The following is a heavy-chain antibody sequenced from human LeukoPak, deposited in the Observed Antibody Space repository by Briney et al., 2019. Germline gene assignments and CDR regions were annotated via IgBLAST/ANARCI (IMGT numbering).Heavy chain of an antibody. CDR2: ISWNSGSI. CDR1: GFTFDDCA. D-gene: IGHD1-26*01. CDR3: AKGGAIVGATEFDY. Sequence: GGSLRLSCAASGFTFDDCAMHWVRQAPGKGLEWVSGISWNSGSIGYADSVKGRFTISRDNAKNSLYLQMNSLRAEDTALYYCAKGGAIVGATEFDYWGQGTLVTVSS. J-gene: IGHJ4*02. V-gene: IGHV3-9*01.